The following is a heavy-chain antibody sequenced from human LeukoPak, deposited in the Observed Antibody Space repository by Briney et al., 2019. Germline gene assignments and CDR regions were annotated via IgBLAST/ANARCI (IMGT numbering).Heavy chain of an antibody. V-gene: IGHV4-4*07. D-gene: IGHD3-3*01. J-gene: IGHJ5*02. CDR1: GGSISSYY. CDR3: ARDNVVGDFWSGYQGWFDP. CDR2: IYTSGST. Sequence: SETLSLTCTVSGGSISSYYWSWIRQPAGKGLEWIGRIYTSGSTNYNPSLKSRVTMSVDTSKNQFSLKLSSVTAADTAVYYCARDNVVGDFWSGYQGWFDPWGQGTLVTVSS.